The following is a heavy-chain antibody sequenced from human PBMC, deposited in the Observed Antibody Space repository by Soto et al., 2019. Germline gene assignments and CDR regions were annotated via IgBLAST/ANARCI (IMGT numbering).Heavy chain of an antibody. CDR3: ARRSGFIGLDY. D-gene: IGHD1-26*01. J-gene: IGHJ4*02. V-gene: IGHV3-21*01. CDR2: IGTSGSYI. CDR1: GFIFSRYS. Sequence: PGGSLRLSCAVSGFIFSRYSMNWVRQAPGKGLEWVSSIGTSGSYIYDTDSVKGRFTISRDNTKDSLYLQMNSLRAEDTAIYYCARRSGFIGLDYWGQGT.